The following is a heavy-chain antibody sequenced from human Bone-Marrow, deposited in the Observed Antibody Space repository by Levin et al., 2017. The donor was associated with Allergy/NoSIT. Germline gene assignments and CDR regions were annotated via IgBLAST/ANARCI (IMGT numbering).Heavy chain of an antibody. V-gene: IGHV1-69*01. CDR1: GGTFSSYA. Sequence: KISCKASGGTFSSYAISWVRQAPGQGLEWMGGIIPIFGTANYAQKFQGRVTITADESTSTAYMELSSLRSEDTAVYYCARGRRGYCSGGSCYYYYGMDVWGQGTTVTVSS. CDR2: IIPIFGTA. J-gene: IGHJ6*02. CDR3: ARGRRGYCSGGSCYYYYGMDV. D-gene: IGHD2-15*01.